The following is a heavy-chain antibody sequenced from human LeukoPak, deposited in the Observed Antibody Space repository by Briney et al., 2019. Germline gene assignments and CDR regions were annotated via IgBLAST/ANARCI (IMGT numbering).Heavy chain of an antibody. CDR1: GFTFSNYW. CDR3: ARKVGANTPMYYYYTDV. CDR2: IKQDGSEK. D-gene: IGHD1-26*01. V-gene: IGHV3-7*01. Sequence: GGSLRLSCAASGFTFSNYWMSWVRQAPGKGLEWVANIKQDGSEKYYVDSVKGRFTISRDNPKNSLYLQMNSLRAEDTAVYYCARKVGANTPMYYYYTDVWGKGTTVTVSS. J-gene: IGHJ6*03.